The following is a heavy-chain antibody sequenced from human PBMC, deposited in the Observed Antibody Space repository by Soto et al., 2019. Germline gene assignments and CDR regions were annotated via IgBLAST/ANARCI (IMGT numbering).Heavy chain of an antibody. V-gene: IGHV3-30-3*01. CDR1: GFTFSSYA. D-gene: IGHD6-13*01. CDR2: ISYDGSNK. CDR3: ARHGYSSSWTGPY. J-gene: IGHJ4*02. Sequence: GGSLRLSCAASGFTFSSYAMHWVRQAPGKGLEWVAVISYDGSNKYYADSVKGRFTISRDNSKNTLYLQMNSLRAEDTAVYYCARHGYSSSWTGPYWGQGTLVTVSS.